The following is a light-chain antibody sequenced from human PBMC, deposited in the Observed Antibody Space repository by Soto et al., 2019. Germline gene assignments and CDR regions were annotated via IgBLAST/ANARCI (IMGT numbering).Light chain of an antibody. Sequence: DIQMTQSPTSLSASVGDRVTIICRASQSISSHLNWYQQKPGKAPNLLIYDASTLQSRVPSRFSGSGSGTDFTLTISSLQPDDFATYYCQQSYSLPPTFGGGTKVEIK. CDR3: QQSYSLPPT. CDR1: QSISSH. V-gene: IGKV1-39*01. CDR2: DAS. J-gene: IGKJ4*01.